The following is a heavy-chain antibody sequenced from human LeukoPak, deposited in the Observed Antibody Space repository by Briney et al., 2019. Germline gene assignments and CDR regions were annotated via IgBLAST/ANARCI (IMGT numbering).Heavy chain of an antibody. D-gene: IGHD2-21*01. CDR1: GGSIDSYH. V-gene: IGHV4-4*07. CDR2: IYTSGST. J-gene: IGHJ4*02. CDR3: ARGVVIAPQTFDY. Sequence: PSETLSLTCTVSGGSIDSYHWSWIRHPAGRGLEWIGRIYTSGSTNYNPSLKSRVTMSVDTSKNQFSLKLSSVTAADTAVYYCARGVVIAPQTFDYWGQGTLVTVSS.